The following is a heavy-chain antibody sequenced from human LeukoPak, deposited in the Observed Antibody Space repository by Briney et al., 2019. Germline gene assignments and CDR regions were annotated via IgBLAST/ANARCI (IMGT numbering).Heavy chain of an antibody. V-gene: IGHV3-30-3*01. D-gene: IGHD6-13*01. Sequence: PGGSLRLSCAASGFTFSSYAMHWVRQAPGKGLEWVAVISYDGSNKYYADSVKGRFTISRDNSKNTLYLQMNSLRAEDTAVYYCARDFEFRIAAAFDYWGQGTLVTVSS. J-gene: IGHJ4*02. CDR2: ISYDGSNK. CDR3: ARDFEFRIAAAFDY. CDR1: GFTFSSYA.